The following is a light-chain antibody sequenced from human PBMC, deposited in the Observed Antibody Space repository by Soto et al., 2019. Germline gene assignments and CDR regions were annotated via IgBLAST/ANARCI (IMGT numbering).Light chain of an antibody. J-gene: IGLJ1*01. Sequence: QSVLTQPASVSGSPGQSITISCTGTSSDVGSYNLVSWYQQHPGKAPKLMIYEVSRRPSGVSNRFSGSKSGNTASLTISGLQAEDEADYYCCSYAGSSTFGISVFGTGTKLTVL. CDR3: CSYAGSSTFGISV. CDR2: EVS. CDR1: SSDVGSYNL. V-gene: IGLV2-23*02.